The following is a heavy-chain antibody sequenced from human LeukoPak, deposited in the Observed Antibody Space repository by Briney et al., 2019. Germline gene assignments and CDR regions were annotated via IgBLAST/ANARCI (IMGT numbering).Heavy chain of an antibody. D-gene: IGHD5-12*01. Sequence: SVKVSCKASGGTFSSYAISWVRQAPGQGLEWMGGIIPIFGTANYAQKFQGRVTITADESTSTAYMELSSLRSEDTAVYYCARNIVATTHYYYGMDVWGKGTTVTVPS. CDR3: ARNIVATTHYYYGMDV. CDR1: GGTFSSYA. V-gene: IGHV1-69*13. CDR2: IIPIFGTA. J-gene: IGHJ6*04.